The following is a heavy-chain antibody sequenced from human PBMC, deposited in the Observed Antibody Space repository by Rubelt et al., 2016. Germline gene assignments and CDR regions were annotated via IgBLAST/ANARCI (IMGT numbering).Heavy chain of an antibody. CDR3: ASTAAGIDY. D-gene: IGHD6-13*01. CDR2: NIPILAIA. J-gene: IGHJ4*02. CDR1: GGTFSSNA. V-gene: IGHV1-69*04. Sequence: QVQLVQSGAEVKKPGSSVKVSCKASGGTFSSNAISWVRQAPGQGLEWMGRNIPILAIATYEKNCTGRVTMTAYNSTMTAYTEPSSLGAEHTAVYYCASTAAGIDYWGQATLVTVSS.